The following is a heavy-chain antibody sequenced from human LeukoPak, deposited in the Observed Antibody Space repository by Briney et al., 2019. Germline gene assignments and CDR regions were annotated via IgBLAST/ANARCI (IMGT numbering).Heavy chain of an antibody. CDR2: IYTSGST. Sequence: SETLSLTCTVSGGSISSGSYYWSWIRQPAGKGLEWIGRIYTSGSTNYNPSLKSRVTISVDTSKNQFSLKLSSVTAADTAVYYCASDCGRIGYCSGPGAFDIWGQGTMVTVSS. J-gene: IGHJ3*02. CDR1: GGSISSGSYY. D-gene: IGHD2-15*01. CDR3: ASDCGRIGYCSGPGAFDI. V-gene: IGHV4-61*02.